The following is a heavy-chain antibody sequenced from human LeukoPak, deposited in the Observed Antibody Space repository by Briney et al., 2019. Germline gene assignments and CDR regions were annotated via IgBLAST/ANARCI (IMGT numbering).Heavy chain of an antibody. V-gene: IGHV4-30-4*08. CDR2: IYYSGST. D-gene: IGHD6-19*01. CDR1: GGSISSGDYY. Sequence: PSQTLSLTCTVSGGSISSGDYYRSWIRQPPGKGLEWIGYIYYSGSTYYNPSLKSRVTISVDTSKNQFSLKLSSVTAADTAVYYCARDGSVAGFHWFDPWGQGTLVTVSS. J-gene: IGHJ5*02. CDR3: ARDGSVAGFHWFDP.